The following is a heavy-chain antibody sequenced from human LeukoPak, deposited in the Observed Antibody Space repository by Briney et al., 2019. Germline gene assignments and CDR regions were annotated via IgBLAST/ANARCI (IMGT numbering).Heavy chain of an antibody. J-gene: IGHJ6*02. CDR2: ISYDGSNK. D-gene: IGHD4-17*01. V-gene: IGHV3-30-3*01. Sequence: GGSLRLSCAASGFTFSSYAMHWVRQAPGKGLEWVAVISYDGSNKYYADSVKGRFTISRDNSKNTLYLQMNSLRAEDTAVYYCARGTDGDPYYYYGMDVWGQGTTVTVSS. CDR3: ARGTDGDPYYYYGMDV. CDR1: GFTFSSYA.